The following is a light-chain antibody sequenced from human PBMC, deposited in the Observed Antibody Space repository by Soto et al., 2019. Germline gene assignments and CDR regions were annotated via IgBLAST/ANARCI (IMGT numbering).Light chain of an antibody. CDR2: WAS. J-gene: IGKJ4*01. CDR3: QQYYSPPLT. CDR1: QSVLYSSNNRNY. V-gene: IGKV4-1*01. Sequence: DIVMTQSPDSLAVSLGERATINCKSSQSVLYSSNNRNYLAWYQQKPGQPPKLLIYWASTRESGVPDRFSGSGSGTDFTLTITSLQAEDVAVYYCQQYYSPPLTFGGGTKVELK.